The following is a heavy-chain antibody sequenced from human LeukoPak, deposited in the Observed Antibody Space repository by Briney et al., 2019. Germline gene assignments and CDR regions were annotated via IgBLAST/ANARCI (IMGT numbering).Heavy chain of an antibody. D-gene: IGHD2/OR15-2a*01. Sequence: SETLSLTCAVYGGSFSGYYWSWIRQPPGKGLEWIGYIYSSGSTNYNPSLKSRVTMSVDTSKNQFSLKVSSVTAADTAVYYCARDLWGYYWYFDLWGRGTLVTVSS. CDR3: ARDLWGYYWYFDL. V-gene: IGHV4-59*01. J-gene: IGHJ2*01. CDR2: IYSSGST. CDR1: GGSFSGYY.